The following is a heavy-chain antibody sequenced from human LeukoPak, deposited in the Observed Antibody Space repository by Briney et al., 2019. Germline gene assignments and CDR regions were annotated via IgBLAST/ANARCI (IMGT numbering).Heavy chain of an antibody. J-gene: IGHJ3*02. CDR1: GGTFSSYA. Sequence: GSSVKVSCKASGGTFSSYAISWVRQARGQGLEWMGGIIPIFGTANYAQKFQGRVTITTDESTSTAYMELSSLRSEDTAVYYCARVTMVRRVILHDAFDIWGQGTMVTVSS. D-gene: IGHD3-10*01. CDR2: IIPIFGTA. CDR3: ARVTMVRRVILHDAFDI. V-gene: IGHV1-69*05.